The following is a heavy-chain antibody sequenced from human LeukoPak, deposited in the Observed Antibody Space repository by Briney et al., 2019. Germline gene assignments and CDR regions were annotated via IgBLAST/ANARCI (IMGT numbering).Heavy chain of an antibody. D-gene: IGHD3-10*01. V-gene: IGHV4-38-2*02. CDR3: ARGGSITMVHFDY. J-gene: IGHJ4*02. CDR1: GYSISSGYY. Sequence: SETLSLTCTASGYSISSGYYWGWIRQPPGKGLEWIGSIYHSGSTYYNPSLKSRVTISVDTSKNQFSLKLSSVTAAGTAVYYCARGGSITMVHFDYWGQGTLVTVSS. CDR2: IYHSGST.